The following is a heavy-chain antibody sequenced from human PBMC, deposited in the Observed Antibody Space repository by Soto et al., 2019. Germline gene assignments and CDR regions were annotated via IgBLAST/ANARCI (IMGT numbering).Heavy chain of an antibody. V-gene: IGHV3-30-3*01. CDR3: ASPSIWCSGGTCYDIDY. Sequence: GGSLRLSCAASGFTFSSYAMHWVRQAPGKGLEWVAVISYDGSNKYYADSVKGRFTISRDNSKNTLYLQMNSLRAEDTAVYYCASPSIWCSGGTCYDIDYWGQGTLVTVSS. CDR1: GFTFSSYA. CDR2: ISYDGSNK. J-gene: IGHJ4*02. D-gene: IGHD2-15*01.